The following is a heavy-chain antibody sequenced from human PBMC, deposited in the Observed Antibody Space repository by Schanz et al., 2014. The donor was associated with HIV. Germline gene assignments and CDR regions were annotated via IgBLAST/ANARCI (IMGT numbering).Heavy chain of an antibody. CDR1: GFSSSNSV. J-gene: IGHJ6*02. CDR2: ISSGSTTI. V-gene: IGHV3-48*02. CDR3: ARDNEERDIWTGNYYYYGMDV. D-gene: IGHD3-9*01. Sequence: EVQLVESGGGLVQPGGSLRLSCAASGFSSSNSVIHWVRQAPGKGLEWVSYISSGSTTIHYADSVMGRFTISRDNAKNSMYLVMNSLRDEDTAVYYCARDNEERDIWTGNYYYYGMDVWGQGTTVTVAS.